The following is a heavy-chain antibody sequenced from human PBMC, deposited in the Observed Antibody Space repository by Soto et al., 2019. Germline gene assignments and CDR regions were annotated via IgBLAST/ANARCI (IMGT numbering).Heavy chain of an antibody. J-gene: IGHJ4*02. CDR3: ERVLKRSSWPWYFDY. V-gene: IGHV1-18*04. CDR2: ISAYNGNT. D-gene: IGHD6-13*01. Sequence: ASVKVSCKASGYTFTSYGISWVRQAPGQGLEWMGWISAYNGNTNYAQKLQGRVTMTTDTSTSTAYMELRSLRSDDTAVYYCERVLKRSSWPWYFDYWGQGTLVTVYS. CDR1: GYTFTSYG.